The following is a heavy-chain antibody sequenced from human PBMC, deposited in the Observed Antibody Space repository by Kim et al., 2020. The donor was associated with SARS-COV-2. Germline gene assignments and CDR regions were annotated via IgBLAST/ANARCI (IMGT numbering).Heavy chain of an antibody. Sequence: GGSLRLSCAASGFTFSDYYMTWIRQAPGKGLEWVSFITSGNTPYYADSVTGRFTISRDNAKNSLYLQMNSLRAEDTAVYYCARARNDYIWGFGYWGQGTLVTVSS. J-gene: IGHJ4*02. V-gene: IGHV3-11*04. D-gene: IGHD3-16*01. CDR3: ARARNDYIWGFGY. CDR1: GFTFSDYY. CDR2: ITSGNTP.